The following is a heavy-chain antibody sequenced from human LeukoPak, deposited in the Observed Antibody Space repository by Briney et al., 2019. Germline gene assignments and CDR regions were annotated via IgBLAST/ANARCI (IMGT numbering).Heavy chain of an antibody. Sequence: SETLSLTCSVSGGSISSYYWSWVRQPAGKGLEWIGRIYSSGSTNYNPSLNSRVTMSVDTSNNQFSLRLTSETAADTAVYYCARGTTAAAGIFDCWGQGTLVTVSS. J-gene: IGHJ4*02. V-gene: IGHV4-4*07. D-gene: IGHD6-13*01. CDR2: IYSSGST. CDR1: GGSISSYY. CDR3: ARGTTAAAGIFDC.